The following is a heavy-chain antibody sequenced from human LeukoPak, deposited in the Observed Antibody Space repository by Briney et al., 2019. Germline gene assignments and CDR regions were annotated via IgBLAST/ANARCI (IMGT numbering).Heavy chain of an antibody. V-gene: IGHV3-23*01. CDR2: ISGSGGST. Sequence: GGSLRLSCAASGFTFSSYAMSWVRQAPGKGLEWVSAISGSGGSTYYADSVKGRFTISRDNSKNTLYLQMNSLRAEDTAVYYCARDADPRYYYYGMDVWGQGTTVTVSS. CDR1: GFTFSSYA. CDR3: ARDADPRYYYYGMDV. J-gene: IGHJ6*02.